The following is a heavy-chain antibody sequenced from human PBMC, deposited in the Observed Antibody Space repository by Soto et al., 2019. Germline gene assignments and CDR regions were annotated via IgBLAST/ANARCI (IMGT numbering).Heavy chain of an antibody. CDR1: GFPFCTTD. V-gene: IGHV3-23*01. CDR2: IDGSGGFT. Sequence: PRLSCASSGFPFCTTDRNCVRQAPRAGLEGVSTIDGSGGFTFYADSVKNRFTISRDNSRNTVYLHMNSLRAEDTAVYYCAHGEGGYYDYALGYWGQGTQVTVSS. D-gene: IGHD3-16*01. J-gene: IGHJ4*02. CDR3: AHGEGGYYDYALGY.